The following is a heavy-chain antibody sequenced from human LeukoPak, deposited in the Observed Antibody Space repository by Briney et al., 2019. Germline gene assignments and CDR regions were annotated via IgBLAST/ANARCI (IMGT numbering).Heavy chain of an antibody. D-gene: IGHD1-7*01. J-gene: IGHJ5*02. V-gene: IGHV1-2*06. CDR1: GYTFTGYY. CDR2: INPNSGGT. Sequence: ASVKVSCKASGYTFTGYYMHWVRQAPGQGLEWMGRINPNSGGTNYAQKFQGRVTMTRDTSISTAYMELSRLRSDDTAVYYCAREVAGTTPERERFDPCGQGTLVAVSS. CDR3: AREVAGTTPERERFDP.